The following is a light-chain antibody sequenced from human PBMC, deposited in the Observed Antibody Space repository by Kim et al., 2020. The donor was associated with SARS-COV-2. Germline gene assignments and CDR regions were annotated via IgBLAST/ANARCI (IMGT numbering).Light chain of an antibody. CDR3: QQDNSYPLT. Sequence: DIQMTQSPSTLSASVGDRVTITCRASQSINNGLAWYQQKPGKAPKLLIYMASTLESGVPSRFSGSGSGTEFTLTISSLQPDDFATYYCQQDNSYPLTFGGGTKVDIK. J-gene: IGKJ4*01. CDR2: MAS. CDR1: QSINNG. V-gene: IGKV1-5*03.